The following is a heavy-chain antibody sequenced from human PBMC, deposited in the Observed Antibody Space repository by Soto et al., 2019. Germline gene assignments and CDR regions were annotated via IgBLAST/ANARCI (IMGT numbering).Heavy chain of an antibody. CDR1: SGSISRSNW. Sequence: QVQLQESGPGLVKPSGTLSLTCAVSSGSISRSNWWTWVRQPPGKVLAWIGEIYHSASINYNPSLKSRVTMSVDKSKNQVSLKLSSVTAADPAVYYCATRVAATFDYWGQGTLVTVSS. V-gene: IGHV4-4*02. CDR2: IYHSASI. D-gene: IGHD6-19*01. J-gene: IGHJ4*02. CDR3: ATRVAATFDY.